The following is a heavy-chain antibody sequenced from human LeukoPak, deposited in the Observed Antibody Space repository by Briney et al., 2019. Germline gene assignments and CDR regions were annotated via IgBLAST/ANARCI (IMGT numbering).Heavy chain of an antibody. J-gene: IGHJ3*02. CDR1: GYTFTSYA. Sequence: ASVKVSCKASGYTFTSYAMNWVRQAPGQGLEWMGGIIPILGTANYAQKFQGRVTITADKSTSTAYMELSSLRSEDTAVYYCARPALGDSSGYVYGFDIWGQGTMVTVSS. V-gene: IGHV1-69*10. CDR2: IIPILGTA. D-gene: IGHD3-22*01. CDR3: ARPALGDSSGYVYGFDI.